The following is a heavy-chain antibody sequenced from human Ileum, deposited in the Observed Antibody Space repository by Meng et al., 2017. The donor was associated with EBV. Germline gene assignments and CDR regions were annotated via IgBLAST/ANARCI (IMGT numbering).Heavy chain of an antibody. CDR2: IFHIGST. V-gene: IGHV4-4*02. CDR1: GGSVISNNW. J-gene: IGHJ4*02. CDR3: AKVSLTGTFYDH. Sequence: HVQLQGSGHGLLKPSGPLSLTGAVSGGSVISNNWWSWVRQPPGKGLEWIGEIFHIGSTNNSPSLKSRVTISVDNSKNQFSLSLTSVTAADTAIYYCAKVSLTGTFYDHWGQGILVTVSS. D-gene: IGHD3-9*01.